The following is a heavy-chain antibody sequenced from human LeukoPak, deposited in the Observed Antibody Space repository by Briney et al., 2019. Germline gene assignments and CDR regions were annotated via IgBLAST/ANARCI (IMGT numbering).Heavy chain of an antibody. V-gene: IGHV4-61*02. CDR3: ARVSSSWYWFDP. Sequence: SQTLSLTCTVSGGSISSGSYYWSWLRQPAGKGLEWIGRIYTSGSTNYNPSLKSRVTISVDTSKNQFSLKLSSVTAADTAVYYCARVSSSWYWFDPWGQGTLVTVSS. D-gene: IGHD6-13*01. J-gene: IGHJ5*02. CDR1: GGSISSGSYY. CDR2: IYTSGST.